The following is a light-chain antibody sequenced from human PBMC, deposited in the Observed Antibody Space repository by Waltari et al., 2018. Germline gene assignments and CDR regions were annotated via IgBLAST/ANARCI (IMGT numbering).Light chain of an antibody. J-gene: IGKJ1*01. CDR1: QSVIRA. CDR2: GAS. V-gene: IGKV3-20*01. CDR3: QHYLRLPVT. Sequence: EIVLTQSPGTLSLSLGERATVSCRASQSVIRALAWYQQKPGQAPRPLIYGASTRATGIPDRFSGSGSGTDFSLTISRLEPDDFAVYYCQHYLRLPVTFGQGTTVEI.